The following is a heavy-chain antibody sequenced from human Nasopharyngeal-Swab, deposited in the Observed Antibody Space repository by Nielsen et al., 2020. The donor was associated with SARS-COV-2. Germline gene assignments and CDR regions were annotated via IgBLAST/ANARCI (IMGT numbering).Heavy chain of an antibody. Sequence: ASVKVSCKASGYTFTSYYMHWLRQAPGQGLEWMGIINPSGGSTSYAQKFQGRVTMTTDTSTSTAYMELRSLRSDDTTVDYCARLFWALLTFDYWGQGTLVTVSS. J-gene: IGHJ4*02. V-gene: IGHV1-46*01. CDR2: INPSGGST. D-gene: IGHD3-3*01. CDR3: ARLFWALLTFDY. CDR1: GYTFTSYY.